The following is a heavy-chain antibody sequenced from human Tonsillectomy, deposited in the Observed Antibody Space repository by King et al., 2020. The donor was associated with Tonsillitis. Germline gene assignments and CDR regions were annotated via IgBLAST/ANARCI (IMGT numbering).Heavy chain of an antibody. CDR2: IRSDGNEE. D-gene: IGHD2-15*01. CDR3: ARRQGYNTGPFKV. J-gene: IGHJ3*01. V-gene: IGHV3-30*02. CDR1: SFTSFTFTNYA. Sequence: QVQLVESGGGVVQPGGSLRLSCAASSFTSFTFTNYAIHWVRQAPGRGLEWVAFIRSDGNEEKYGDSVKDRFTIHRENIGNTVFLQMNSLGVEDTAVYYCARRQGYNTGPFKVWGQGTMVTVSS.